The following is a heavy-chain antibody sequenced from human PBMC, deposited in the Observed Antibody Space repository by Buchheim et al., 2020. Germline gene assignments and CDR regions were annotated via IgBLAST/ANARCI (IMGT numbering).Heavy chain of an antibody. CDR1: GGTFSSYT. D-gene: IGHD3-10*01. CDR2: IIPILGIA. J-gene: IGHJ5*02. Sequence: QVQLVQSGAEVKKPGSSVKVSCKASGGTFSSYTISWVRQAPGQGLEWMGRIIPILGIANYAQKFQGRVTITADKSTSTAYMELSSLRSEDTAVYYCARLTYYYGSGSYFWFDPWGQGTL. CDR3: ARLTYYYGSGSYFWFDP. V-gene: IGHV1-69*02.